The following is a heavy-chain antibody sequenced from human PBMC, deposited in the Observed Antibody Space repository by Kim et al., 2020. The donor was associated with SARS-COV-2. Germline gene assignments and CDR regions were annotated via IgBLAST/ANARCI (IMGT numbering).Heavy chain of an antibody. J-gene: IGHJ5*02. V-gene: IGHV4-31*03. D-gene: IGHD6-13*01. CDR1: GRSISIGGCY. CDR3: AGAGGSNWSYNWFDP. CDR2: IYYTGST. Sequence: SETLSLTCTVSGRSISIGGCYWSWLRHHPQKGLEWIGYIYYTGSTYYNPSLKSRLTISVDTSKNQFSLQLSYVTAAATAVYYCAGAGGSNWSYNWFDPWGQGTLVTVSS.